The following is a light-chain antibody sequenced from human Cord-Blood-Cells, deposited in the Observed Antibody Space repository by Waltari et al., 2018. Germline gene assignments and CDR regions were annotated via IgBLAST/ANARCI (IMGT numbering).Light chain of an antibody. CDR3: CSYAGSSTFYVV. CDR2: EVS. Sequence: QSALTQPASVSGSPGQSITISCTGTSSDVGRSNLVSWYQQHPGKAPKLMIYEVSKRPSGVSNRFSGSKSGNTASLTISGLQAEDEADYYCCSYAGSSTFYVVFGGGTKLTVL. CDR1: SSDVGRSNL. V-gene: IGLV2-23*02. J-gene: IGLJ2*01.